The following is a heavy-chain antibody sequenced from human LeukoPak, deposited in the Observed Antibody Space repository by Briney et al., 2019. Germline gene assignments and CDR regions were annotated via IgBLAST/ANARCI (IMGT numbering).Heavy chain of an antibody. CDR3: ARVTSHLTVTEPEHPDY. CDR1: GFTFSNYA. Sequence: PGGSLRLSCAASGFTFSNYAMHWVRQAPGKGLEWVAVISHDGSNKYYADSVKGRFTISRDNSKNTLYLQMNSLRAEDTAVYYCARVTSHLTVTEPEHPDYWGQGTLVTVSS. J-gene: IGHJ4*02. CDR2: ISHDGSNK. V-gene: IGHV3-30-3*01. D-gene: IGHD4-11*01.